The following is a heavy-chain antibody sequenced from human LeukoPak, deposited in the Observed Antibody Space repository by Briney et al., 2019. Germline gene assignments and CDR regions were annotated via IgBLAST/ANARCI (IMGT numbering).Heavy chain of an antibody. D-gene: IGHD4-23*01. CDR1: GFTFSSYG. CDR2: ISYDGSNK. J-gene: IGHJ4*02. V-gene: IGHV3-30*03. Sequence: SGGSLRLSCAASGFTFSSYGMHWVRQAPGKGLEWVAVISYDGSNKYYADSVKGRFTISRDNSKNTLYLQMNSLRAEDTAVYYCARDTDYGGNMDYWGQGTLVTVSS. CDR3: ARDTDYGGNMDY.